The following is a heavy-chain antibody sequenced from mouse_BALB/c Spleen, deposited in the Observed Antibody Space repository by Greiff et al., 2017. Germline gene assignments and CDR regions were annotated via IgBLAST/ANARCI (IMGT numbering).Heavy chain of an antibody. V-gene: IGHV1-69*01. Sequence: VQLQQPGAELVMPGASVKMSCTASGYTFTDYWMHWVQQRPGQGLEWIGAIDTSDSYTGYYQKFKGKATLTVDESSSTAYMQLSSLTSEDSAVYDSAREVAYWGQGTLVTVSA. CDR1: GYTFTDYW. CDR2: IDTSDSYT. CDR3: AREVAY. J-gene: IGHJ3*01.